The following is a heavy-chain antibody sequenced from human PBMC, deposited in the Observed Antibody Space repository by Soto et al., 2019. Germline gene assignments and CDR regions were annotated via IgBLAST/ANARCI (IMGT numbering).Heavy chain of an antibody. V-gene: IGHV4-30-4*01. CDR3: ARGPTVWGSYRSFEY. D-gene: IGHD3-16*02. J-gene: IGHJ4*02. CDR1: GGSISSGDYY. CDR2: IYYSGST. Sequence: TLSLTCTVSGGSISSGDYYWSWIRQPPGKGLEWIGYIYYSGSTYYNPSLKSRVTISVDTSKNQFSLKLSSVTAADTAVYYCARGPTVWGSYRSFEYWGQGTLVTV.